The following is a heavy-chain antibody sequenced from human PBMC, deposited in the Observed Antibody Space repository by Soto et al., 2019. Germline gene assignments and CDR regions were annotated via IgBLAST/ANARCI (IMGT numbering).Heavy chain of an antibody. Sequence: GGSLRLSCAASGFTFSSYGMHWVRQAPGKGLEWVAVIWYDGSNKYYADSVKGRFTISRDNSKTTLYLQMNGLRAEYTAVYYCARTPYDSSGYFDYWGQGTLVTVSS. J-gene: IGHJ4*02. D-gene: IGHD3-22*01. CDR2: IWYDGSNK. CDR3: ARTPYDSSGYFDY. V-gene: IGHV3-33*01. CDR1: GFTFSSYG.